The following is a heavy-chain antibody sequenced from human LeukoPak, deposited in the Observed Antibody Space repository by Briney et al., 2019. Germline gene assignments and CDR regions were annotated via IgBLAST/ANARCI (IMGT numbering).Heavy chain of an antibody. CDR3: ARGRVTYYYDSSGYLPTKYFDY. CDR1: GGSISSAGYY. V-gene: IGHV4-34*01. CDR2: INHSGST. J-gene: IGHJ4*02. D-gene: IGHD3-22*01. Sequence: SETLSLTCTVSGGSISSAGYYWSWIRQPPGKGLEWIGEINHSGSTNYNPSLKSRVTISVDTSKNQFSLKLSSVTAADTAVYYCARGRVTYYYDSSGYLPTKYFDYWGQGTLVTVSS.